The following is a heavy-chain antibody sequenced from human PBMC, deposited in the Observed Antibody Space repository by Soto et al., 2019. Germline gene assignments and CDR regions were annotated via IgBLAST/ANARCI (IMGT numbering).Heavy chain of an antibody. V-gene: IGHV3-21*01. CDR3: ARERSGYSSGVDY. CDR2: IRSSSSYI. CDR1: GFTFSSYS. D-gene: IGHD5-18*01. Sequence: EVQLVESGGGLVKPGGSLRLSCAASGFTFSSYSMNWVRQAPGQGLEWVSCIRSSSSYIYYADSVKGRFTISRDNAKNSLYLQMNSLRAEDTAVYYCARERSGYSSGVDYWVQGTLVTVSS. J-gene: IGHJ4*02.